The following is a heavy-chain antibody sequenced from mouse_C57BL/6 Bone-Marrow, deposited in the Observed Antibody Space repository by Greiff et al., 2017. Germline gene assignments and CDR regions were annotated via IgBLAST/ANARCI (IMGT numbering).Heavy chain of an antibody. CDR1: GYAFSSYW. J-gene: IGHJ1*03. V-gene: IGHV1-80*01. D-gene: IGHD1-1*01. CDR2: IYPGDGDP. Sequence: VKLMESGAELVKPGASVKISCKASGYAFSSYWMNWVKQRPGKGLEWIGQIYPGDGDPTYNGKFKGKATLTADKSSSTAYMQLSSLTSKDSAVYFCARSPTVVASRYFDVWGTGTTVTVSS. CDR3: ARSPTVVASRYFDV.